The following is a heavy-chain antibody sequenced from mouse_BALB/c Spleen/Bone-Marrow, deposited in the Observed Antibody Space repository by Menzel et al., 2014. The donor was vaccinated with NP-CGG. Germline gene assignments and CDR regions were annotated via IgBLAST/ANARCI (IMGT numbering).Heavy chain of an antibody. V-gene: IGHV1S56*01. CDR1: GYTFTSYY. CDR2: IYPGNVNT. D-gene: IGHD1-1*01. Sequence: VQVVESGPELVKPGASVRISCKASGYTFTSYYIHWVKQRPGQGLEWIGWIYPGNVNTKYNEKFKGKATLTADKSSSTAYMQLSSLTSEDSAVYFCARDYGSSVFAYWGQGTLVTVSA. J-gene: IGHJ3*01. CDR3: ARDYGSSVFAY.